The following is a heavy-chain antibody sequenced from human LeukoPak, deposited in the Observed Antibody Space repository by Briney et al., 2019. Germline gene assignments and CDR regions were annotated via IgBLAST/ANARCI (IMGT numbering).Heavy chain of an antibody. Sequence: PSETLSLTCAVYGGSFSGYYWSWIRQPPGKGLEWIGEINHSGSTNYNPSLKGRVTISVDTSKNQFSLKLSSVTAADTAVYYCARAGGASYYYDSSGYYHFDYWGQGTLVTVSS. CDR1: GGSFSGYY. J-gene: IGHJ4*02. CDR3: ARAGGASYYYDSSGYYHFDY. V-gene: IGHV4-34*01. CDR2: INHSGST. D-gene: IGHD3-22*01.